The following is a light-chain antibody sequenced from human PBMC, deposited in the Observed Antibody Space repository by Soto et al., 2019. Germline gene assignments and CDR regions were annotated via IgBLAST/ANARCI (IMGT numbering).Light chain of an antibody. CDR3: QKYNGALWA. CDR2: DAS. CDR1: QSISSW. V-gene: IGKV1-5*01. Sequence: DIQMTQSPSTLSASVGDRVTITCRASQSISSWLAWYQQKPGKAPKLLIYDASSLESGVPSRFSGSGSGTEFNLTISSLQPDDFATYYCQKYNGALWAFGQGTKVEVK. J-gene: IGKJ1*01.